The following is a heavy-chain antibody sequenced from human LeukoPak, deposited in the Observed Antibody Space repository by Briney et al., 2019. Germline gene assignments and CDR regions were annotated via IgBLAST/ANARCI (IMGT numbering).Heavy chain of an antibody. D-gene: IGHD3-22*01. CDR1: GFTVSSNY. CDR2: IYSGGST. Sequence: QPGGSLRLSCAASGFTVSSNYMSWVRQAPGKGLEWVSLIYSGGSTYYADSVKGRFTISRDNSKNTLYLQMNSLRAEDTAVYYCAREAFYDSSGYYSEPWGQGTLVTVSS. CDR3: AREAFYDSSGYYSEP. V-gene: IGHV3-53*01. J-gene: IGHJ5*02.